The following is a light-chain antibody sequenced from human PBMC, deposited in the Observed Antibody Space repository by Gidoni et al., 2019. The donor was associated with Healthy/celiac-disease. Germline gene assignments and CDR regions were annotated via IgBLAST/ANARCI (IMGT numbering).Light chain of an antibody. Sequence: IVMTQSPATLSVSPEERATLSCRASQSVSSNLAWYQQKPGQAPRLLIYGASTRATGIPARFSGSGSGTEFTLTISSLQSEDFAVYYCQQYNNWPQTFGQGTKLEIK. CDR1: QSVSSN. J-gene: IGKJ2*01. CDR2: GAS. V-gene: IGKV3-15*01. CDR3: QQYNNWPQT.